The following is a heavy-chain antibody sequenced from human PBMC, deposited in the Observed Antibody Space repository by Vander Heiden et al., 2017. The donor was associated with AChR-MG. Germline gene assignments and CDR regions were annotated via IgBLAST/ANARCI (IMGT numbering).Heavy chain of an antibody. Sequence: EVQLLEPGGDVVQPGGALRLPCAASGFTLRNYALGWVRQAPGKGLEWVSGISGSGDSTYYADSVKGRFTISRDNSKNTLFLRMNSLRAEDTAVYYCARTYYYDSTGFYHYNYFDYWGQGTLVTVSS. D-gene: IGHD3-22*01. CDR3: ARTYYYDSTGFYHYNYFDY. J-gene: IGHJ4*02. CDR2: ISGSGDST. CDR1: GFTLRNYA. V-gene: IGHV3-23*01.